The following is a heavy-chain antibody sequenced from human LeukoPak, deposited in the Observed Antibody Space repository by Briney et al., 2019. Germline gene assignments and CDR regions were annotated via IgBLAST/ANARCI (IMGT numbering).Heavy chain of an antibody. CDR2: ISGGGTAT. Sequence: GGSLRLSCAASGFTFSTYTMSWVRQAPGKGLEWISAISGGGTATYYTDSVKGRFTISRDNSKDTLYLQMNSLRAEDTAVYYCARLRSSGWFFDYWGQGTLVTVSS. D-gene: IGHD6-19*01. CDR1: GFTFSTYT. J-gene: IGHJ4*02. CDR3: ARLRSSGWFFDY. V-gene: IGHV3-23*01.